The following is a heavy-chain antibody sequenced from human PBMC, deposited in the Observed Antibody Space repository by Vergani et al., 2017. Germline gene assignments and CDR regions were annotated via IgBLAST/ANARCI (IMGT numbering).Heavy chain of an antibody. CDR1: GFTFSGSA. CDR3: XSQRGRGELREYYYGMDV. D-gene: IGHD3-10*01. J-gene: IGHJ6*02. CDR2: IRSKANSYAT. V-gene: IGHV3-73*01. Sequence: EVQLVESGGGLVQPGGSLKLSCAASGFTFSGSAMHWVRQASGKGLEWVGRIRSKANSYATAYAASVKGRFTISRDDSKNTAYLQMNSLKTEDTAVYYCXSQRGRGELREYYYGMDVWGQGTTVTVSS.